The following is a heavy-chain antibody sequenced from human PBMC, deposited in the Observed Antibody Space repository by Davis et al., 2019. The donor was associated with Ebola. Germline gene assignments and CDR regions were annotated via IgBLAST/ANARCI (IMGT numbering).Heavy chain of an antibody. CDR1: GGTFSSYA. V-gene: IGHV1-69*13. CDR3: ATDQNRRQWLQRDYGMDV. D-gene: IGHD6-19*01. CDR2: IIPIFGTA. J-gene: IGHJ6*02. Sequence: SVKVSCKASGGTFSSYAISWVRQAPGQGLEWMGGIIPIFGTANYAQKFQGRVTITADESTSTAYMELSSLRSEDTAVYYCATDQNRRQWLQRDYGMDVWGQGTTVTVSS.